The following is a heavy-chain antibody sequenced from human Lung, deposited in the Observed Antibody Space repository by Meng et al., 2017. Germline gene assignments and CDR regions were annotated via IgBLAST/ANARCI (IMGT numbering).Heavy chain of an antibody. D-gene: IGHD4-11*01. Sequence: VQLTPGGAGLLKPSETLSLTCVFAGGSFSDSYWSWIRQPPGKGLEWIGEINHSGSTNYNPSLESRATISVDTSQNNLSLKLSSVTAADSAVYYCARGPTTMAHDFDYWGQGTLVTVSS. CDR2: INHSGST. V-gene: IGHV4-34*01. CDR3: ARGPTTMAHDFDY. CDR1: GGSFSDSY. J-gene: IGHJ4*02.